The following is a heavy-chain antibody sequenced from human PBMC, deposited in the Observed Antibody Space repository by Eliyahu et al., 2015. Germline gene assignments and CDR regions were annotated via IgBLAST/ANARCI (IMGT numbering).Heavy chain of an antibody. CDR2: IRYDGSNK. CDR1: GFTFSXYG. J-gene: IGHJ4*02. Sequence: QVQLVESGGGVVQPGGSLRLSCAASGFTFSXYGMPWVRQAPGKGVEGVAFIRYDGSNKYYADSVKGRFTISRDNSKNTLYLQMNSLRAEDTAVYYCAKGSHSWEWELLIRGYWGQGTLVTVSS. CDR3: AKGSHSWEWELLIRGY. V-gene: IGHV3-30*02. D-gene: IGHD1-26*01.